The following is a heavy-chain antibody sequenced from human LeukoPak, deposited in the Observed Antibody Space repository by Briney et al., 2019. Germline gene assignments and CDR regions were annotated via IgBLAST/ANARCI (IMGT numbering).Heavy chain of an antibody. CDR3: ASLPGVSQRGAFDI. Sequence: PSETLSLTCAVDGGSFSGYYWSWIRQPPGKGLEWIGEINHSGSTNYNPSLKSRVTISVDTSKNQFSLKLSSVTAADTAVYYCASLPGVSQRGAFDIWGQGTMVTVSS. D-gene: IGHD6-25*01. V-gene: IGHV4-34*01. CDR2: INHSGST. J-gene: IGHJ3*02. CDR1: GGSFSGYY.